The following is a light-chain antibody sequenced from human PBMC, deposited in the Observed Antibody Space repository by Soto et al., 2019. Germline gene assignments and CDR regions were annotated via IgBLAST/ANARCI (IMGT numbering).Light chain of an antibody. CDR1: QTINSW. V-gene: IGKV1-5*01. CDR2: DAS. J-gene: IGKJ1*01. CDR3: QQYNTYST. Sequence: DIPMTQSPSTLSASVGDRVTITCRASQTINSWLAWYQQKIGKAPKLLIYDASSLERGVPSRFSGSGSGTDFNLTISSLQPDDFGTYFCQQYNTYSTFGQGTKVE.